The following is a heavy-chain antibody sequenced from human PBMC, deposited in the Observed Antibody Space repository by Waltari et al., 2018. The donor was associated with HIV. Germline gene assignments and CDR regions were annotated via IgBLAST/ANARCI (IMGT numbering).Heavy chain of an antibody. D-gene: IGHD3-3*01. CDR1: GGPFCTNV. V-gene: IGHV1-69*13. CDR2: YSPLLRTT. CDR3: ARDLAVFGVVAPSYGMDV. Sequence: QVQLVQSGAAVKTPGSSVKVSCKASGGPFCTNVIHRLRQAPGHGPEWMGGYSPLLRTTKVAQKFEGRVTIAADDSTSTVYVEVSSLRYEDTALYYCARDLAVFGVVAPSYGMDVWGQGTTVTVSS. J-gene: IGHJ6*02.